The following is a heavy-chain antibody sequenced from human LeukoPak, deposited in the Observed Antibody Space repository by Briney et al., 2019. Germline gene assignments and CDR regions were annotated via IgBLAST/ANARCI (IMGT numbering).Heavy chain of an antibody. D-gene: IGHD1-26*01. CDR2: ISSSSSYI. CDR3: ARIGRISGSYQAFDY. J-gene: IGHJ4*02. V-gene: IGHV3-21*01. Sequence: PGGSLRLSCAASGFIFSDHYMNWVRQAPGKGLEWVSSISSSSSYIYYADSVKGRFTISRDNAKNSLYLQMNSLRAEDTAVYYCARIGRISGSYQAFDYWGQGTLVTVSS. CDR1: GFIFSDHY.